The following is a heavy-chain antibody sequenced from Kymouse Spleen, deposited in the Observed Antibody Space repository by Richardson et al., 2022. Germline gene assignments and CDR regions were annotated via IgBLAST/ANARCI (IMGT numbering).Heavy chain of an antibody. CDR2: ISYDGSNK. V-gene: IGHV3-30*18. CDR1: GFTFSSYG. CDR3: AKDGGLYYDFWSGYDAFDI. Sequence: QVQLVESGGGVVQPGRSLRLSCAASGFTFSSYGMHWVRQAPGKGLEWVAVISYDGSNKYYADSVKGRFTISRDNSKNTLYLQMNSLRAEDTAVYYCAKDGGLYYDFWSGYDAFDIWGQGTMVTVSS. D-gene: IGHD3-3*01. J-gene: IGHJ3*02.